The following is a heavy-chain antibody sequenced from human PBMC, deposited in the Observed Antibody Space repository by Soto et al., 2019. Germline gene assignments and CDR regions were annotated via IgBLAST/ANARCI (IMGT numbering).Heavy chain of an antibody. Sequence: PSETLSLTCTVSGGSVSSGNYYWSWIRQPPGKGLEWIGYFYYTGSTNYNPSLKSPVTISIDASKNQFSLRLSSVTAADTAVYYCARSMYYSDCSNYSPFDYWGQGTLVTGSS. CDR1: GGSVSSGNYY. D-gene: IGHD3-22*01. CDR2: FYYTGST. J-gene: IGHJ4*02. V-gene: IGHV4-61*01. CDR3: ARSMYYSDCSNYSPFDY.